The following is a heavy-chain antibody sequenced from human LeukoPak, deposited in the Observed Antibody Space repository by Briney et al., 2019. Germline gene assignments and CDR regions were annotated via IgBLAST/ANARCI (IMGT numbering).Heavy chain of an antibody. CDR3: ARSFSSSWYYLDY. CDR2: MYTSGST. V-gene: IGHV4-61*02. CDR1: GGSIYSGTYY. Sequence: ASETLSLTCTVSGGSIYSGTYYWSWLRQPAGKGLEWIGRMYTSGSTNYNPSLKSRVTTSIDTSKNQFSLKLSSVTATDTAVYYCARSFSSSWYYLDYWGQGTLVTVSS. D-gene: IGHD6-13*01. J-gene: IGHJ4*02.